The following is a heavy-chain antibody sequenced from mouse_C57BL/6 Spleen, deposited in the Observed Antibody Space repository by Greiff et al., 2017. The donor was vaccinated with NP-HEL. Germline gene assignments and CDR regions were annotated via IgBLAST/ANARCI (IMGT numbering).Heavy chain of an antibody. D-gene: IGHD1-1*01. J-gene: IGHJ1*03. Sequence: EVKVEESGEGLVKPGGSLKLSCAASGFTFSSYAMSWVRQTPEKRLEWVAYISSGGDYIYYADTVKGRFTISRDNARNTLYLQMSSLKSEDTAMYYCTRNYGSSGVEVWGTGTTVTVSS. CDR2: ISSGGDYI. V-gene: IGHV5-9-1*02. CDR1: GFTFSSYA. CDR3: TRNYGSSGVEV.